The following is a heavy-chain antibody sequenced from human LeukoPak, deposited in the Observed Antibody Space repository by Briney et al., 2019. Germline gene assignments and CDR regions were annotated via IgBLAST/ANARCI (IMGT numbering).Heavy chain of an antibody. D-gene: IGHD3-22*01. Sequence: ASVKVSCKASGYAFTGYYMHWVRQAPGQGLEWMGWINPNSGGTNYAQKFQGWVTMTRDTSISTAYMELSRLRSDATAVYYCARARSCASDSSGYCFDYWGQGTLVTVSS. CDR1: GYAFTGYY. J-gene: IGHJ4*02. CDR2: INPNSGGT. V-gene: IGHV1-2*04. CDR3: ARARSCASDSSGYCFDY.